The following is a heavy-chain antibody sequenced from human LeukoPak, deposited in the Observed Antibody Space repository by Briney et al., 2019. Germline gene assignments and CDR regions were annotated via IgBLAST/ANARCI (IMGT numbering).Heavy chain of an antibody. D-gene: IGHD1-1*01. V-gene: IGHV1-18*01. Sequence: ASVKVSCKASGYTFTSYGISWVRQAPGQGLEWMGWISAYNGNTNYAQKFQGRVTITADKSTSTAYMELSSLRSEDTAVYYCARSGSLTYYYYMDVWGKGTTVTVSS. CDR1: GYTFTSYG. CDR3: ARSGSLTYYYYMDV. CDR2: ISAYNGNT. J-gene: IGHJ6*03.